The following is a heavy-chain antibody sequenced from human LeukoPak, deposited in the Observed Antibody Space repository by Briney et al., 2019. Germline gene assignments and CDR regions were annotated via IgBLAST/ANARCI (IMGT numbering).Heavy chain of an antibody. V-gene: IGHV3-43*02. D-gene: IGHD6-13*01. CDR2: ISGDGGST. CDR1: GFTFDDYA. CDR3: AKDPRYSSSWHFDY. Sequence: GGSLRLSCAASGFTFDDYAMHWVRQAPGKGLEWVSLISGDGGSTYYADSVKGRFTTSRDNSKNSLYLQMNSLRTEDTALYYCAKDPRYSSSWHFDYWGQGTLVTVSS. J-gene: IGHJ4*02.